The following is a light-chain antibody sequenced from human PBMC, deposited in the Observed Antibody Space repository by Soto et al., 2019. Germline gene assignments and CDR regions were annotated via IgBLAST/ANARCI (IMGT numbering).Light chain of an antibody. V-gene: IGKV1-5*03. CDR2: KAS. CDR1: QSISSW. J-gene: IGKJ2*01. Sequence: DIQMTQSPSTLSASVGDRVTITCRASQSISSWLAWYQQRPGKPPKLLIYKASSLDSGVPSRFSGSASGTESTLSISSLQPDDCATYYCQQYNSYPYTFGLGTKLEAK. CDR3: QQYNSYPYT.